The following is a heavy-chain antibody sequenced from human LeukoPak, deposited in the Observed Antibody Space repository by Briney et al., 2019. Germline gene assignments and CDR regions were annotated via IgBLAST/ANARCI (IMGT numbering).Heavy chain of an antibody. CDR3: ARDKYYDRYFDS. Sequence: GGSLRLSCVASGFTFNSNWVSWVRQAPGKGLEWVANIKQDGSEKYYVDSVKGRFTISRDNAKNSVSLQMNSLRVEDTAVYYCARDKYYDRYFDSWGQGTLVTVSS. CDR1: GFTFNSNW. V-gene: IGHV3-7*01. J-gene: IGHJ4*02. D-gene: IGHD3-22*01. CDR2: IKQDGSEK.